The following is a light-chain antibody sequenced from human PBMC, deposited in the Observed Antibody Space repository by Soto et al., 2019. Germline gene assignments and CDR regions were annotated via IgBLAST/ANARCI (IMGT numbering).Light chain of an antibody. Sequence: QLVLTQSPSASASPGASVRLTGTLSSGHSNYAIAGHQQQAEKGPRCLMNVKSDGSHSKGDGIPDRFSVTSSGADRDLSISSLQSEDEAEYYCQAWDTDTVVFGGGTKLTVL. V-gene: IGLV4-69*01. J-gene: IGLJ2*01. CDR3: QAWDTDTVV. CDR1: SGHSNYA. CDR2: VKSDGSH.